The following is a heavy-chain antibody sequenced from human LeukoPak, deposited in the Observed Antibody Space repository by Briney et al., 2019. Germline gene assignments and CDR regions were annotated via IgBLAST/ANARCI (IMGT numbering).Heavy chain of an antibody. CDR3: AREGMRGYSYVNWFDP. V-gene: IGHV1-2*02. CDR2: INPNSGGT. J-gene: IGHJ5*02. CDR1: GYTFTGYY. Sequence: ASVKVSCKASGYTFTGYYIHWVLQAPGQGLEWMGWINPNSGGTNYAQKFQGRVTMTRDTSISTAYMELSRLRSDDTAVYYCAREGMRGYSYVNWFDPRGQGTLVTVSS. D-gene: IGHD5-18*01.